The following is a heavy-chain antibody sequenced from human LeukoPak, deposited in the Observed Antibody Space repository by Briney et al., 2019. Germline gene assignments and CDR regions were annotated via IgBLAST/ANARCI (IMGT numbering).Heavy chain of an antibody. CDR2: IIPILGIA. D-gene: IGHD6-19*01. CDR3: GGLDSSGWYFLGY. Sequence: SVKVSCKASGGTFSSYAISWVRQAPGQGLEWMGRIIPILGIANYAQKFQGRVTITADKSTSTAYMELSSLRSEDTAVYYCGGLDSSGWYFLGYWGQGTLVTVSS. J-gene: IGHJ4*02. CDR1: GGTFSSYA. V-gene: IGHV1-69*04.